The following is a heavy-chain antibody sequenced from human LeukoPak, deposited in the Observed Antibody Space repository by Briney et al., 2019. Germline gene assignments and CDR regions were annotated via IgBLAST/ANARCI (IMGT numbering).Heavy chain of an antibody. J-gene: IGHJ4*02. D-gene: IGHD3-9*01. V-gene: IGHV1-2*02. CDR2: INPNSGAT. CDR3: ARVWYYDILTGYYKGPLDY. CDR1: GYTFTGYY. Sequence: ASVKVSCKASGYTFTGYYIHWVRQAPGQGLEWMGWINPNSGATNYAQKFQGRVTMTRDTSISTAYMELSRLRSDDTAVYYCARVWYYDILTGYYKGPLDYWGQGTLVTVSS.